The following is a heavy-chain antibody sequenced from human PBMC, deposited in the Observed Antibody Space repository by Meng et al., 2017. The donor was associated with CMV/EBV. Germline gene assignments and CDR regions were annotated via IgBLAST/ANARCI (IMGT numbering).Heavy chain of an antibody. CDR3: AKDDLRYY. J-gene: IGHJ4*02. Sequence: LSLTCAASGFTFSSYGMHWVRQAPGKGLEWVAFIRYDGSNKYYADSVKGRFTISRDNSKNTLYLQMNSLRAEDTAVYYCAKDDLRYYWGQGTLVTVSS. D-gene: IGHD2-21*02. CDR1: GFTFSSYG. CDR2: IRYDGSNK. V-gene: IGHV3-30*02.